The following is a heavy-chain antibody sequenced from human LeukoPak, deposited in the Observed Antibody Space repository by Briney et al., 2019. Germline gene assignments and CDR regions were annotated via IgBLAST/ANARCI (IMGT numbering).Heavy chain of an antibody. V-gene: IGHV4-59*01. D-gene: IGHD3-10*01. Sequence: SETLSLTCTVSGGSISSYYWSCIRQPPGKGLEWIGYIYYSGSTNYNPSLKSRVTISVDTSKNQFSLKLSSVTAADTAVYYCARGRGYYGSEPYNWFDPWGQGTLVTVSS. CDR2: IYYSGST. CDR1: GGSISSYY. J-gene: IGHJ5*02. CDR3: ARGRGYYGSEPYNWFDP.